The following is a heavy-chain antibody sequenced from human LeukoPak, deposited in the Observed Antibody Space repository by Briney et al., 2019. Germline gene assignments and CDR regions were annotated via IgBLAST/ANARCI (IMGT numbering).Heavy chain of an antibody. CDR3: AREAGDIVVAYSY. D-gene: IGHD2-21*01. J-gene: IGHJ4*02. Sequence: SVKVSCKASGGTFSSYAISWVRQAPGQGLEWMGGIIPIFGTANYAQKFQGRVTITADKSTSTACMELSSLRSEDTAVYYCAREAGDIVVAYSYRGQGTLVTVSS. CDR2: IIPIFGTA. V-gene: IGHV1-69*06. CDR1: GGTFSSYA.